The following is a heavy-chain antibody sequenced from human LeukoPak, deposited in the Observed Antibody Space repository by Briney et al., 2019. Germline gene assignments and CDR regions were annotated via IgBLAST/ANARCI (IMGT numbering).Heavy chain of an antibody. CDR3: ARFETVAAKPFEY. V-gene: IGHV3-23*01. CDR2: ISGSGGST. J-gene: IGHJ4*02. D-gene: IGHD6-19*01. CDR1: GFTFSSYA. Sequence: PGGSLRLSCAASGFTFSSYAMSWVRQAPGKGLEWVSAISGSGGSTYYADSVKGRFTISRDNSKNTLYLQMDSLRAEDTAVYYCARFETVAAKPFEYWGQGALVTVSS.